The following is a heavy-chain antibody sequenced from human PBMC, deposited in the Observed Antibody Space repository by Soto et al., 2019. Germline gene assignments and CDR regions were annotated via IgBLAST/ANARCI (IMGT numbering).Heavy chain of an antibody. CDR1: GFIFSTYG. CDR2: ISYDGSDT. CDR3: AKDQVRHGGNSFCDY. Sequence: QVQLVESGGGVVQPGRSLRLSCAASGFIFSTYGMHWVRQAPGKGLEWVAFISYDGSDTYYADSVKGRFTISRDNSKNTLYLQMNSVRAEDTAVYYCAKDQVRHGGNSFCDYWGQGTLVTVSS. V-gene: IGHV3-30*18. D-gene: IGHD2-21*02. J-gene: IGHJ4*02.